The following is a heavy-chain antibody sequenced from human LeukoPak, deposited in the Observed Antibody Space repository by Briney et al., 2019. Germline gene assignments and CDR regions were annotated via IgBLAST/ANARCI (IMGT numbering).Heavy chain of an antibody. CDR3: AREFDL. V-gene: IGHV4-61*02. CDR1: GGSISSGNYY. Sequence: PSETLSLTCTVSGGSISSGNYYWNWIRQPAGKGLEWIGLIYTSGSTYYNPSLKSRLTMSLDTSKNQFSLKLGSVTAADTAVYYCAREFDLWGRGTLVTVSS. CDR2: IYTSGST. J-gene: IGHJ2*01.